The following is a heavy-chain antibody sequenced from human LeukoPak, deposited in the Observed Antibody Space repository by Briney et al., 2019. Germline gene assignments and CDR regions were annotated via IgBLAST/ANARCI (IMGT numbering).Heavy chain of an antibody. Sequence: SETLSLTCAVYGGSFSGYYWSWIRQPPGKGLEWVGEINHSGSTNYNPSLKSRVTISVDTSKNQFSLKLNSVTAADTAVYYCARGQILINYWGQGTLVTVSS. CDR2: INHSGST. CDR3: ARGQILINY. D-gene: IGHD2-8*01. V-gene: IGHV4-34*01. CDR1: GGSFSGYY. J-gene: IGHJ4*02.